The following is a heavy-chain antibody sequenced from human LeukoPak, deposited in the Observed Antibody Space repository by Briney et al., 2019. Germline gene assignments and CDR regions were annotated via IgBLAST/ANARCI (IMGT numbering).Heavy chain of an antibody. V-gene: IGHV3-30*03. CDR3: AREGYYGSGSPPSLYFDY. D-gene: IGHD3-10*01. Sequence: PGGSLRLSCAATGFTSVNYAMSWVRQAPGKGLEWVAVTSSDLNVKLYADSVKGRFTISRDNSRSTLYLQMNSLRPEDTAIYYCAREGYYGSGSPPSLYFDYWGQGTLVTVSS. CDR1: GFTSVNYA. J-gene: IGHJ4*02. CDR2: TSSDLNVK.